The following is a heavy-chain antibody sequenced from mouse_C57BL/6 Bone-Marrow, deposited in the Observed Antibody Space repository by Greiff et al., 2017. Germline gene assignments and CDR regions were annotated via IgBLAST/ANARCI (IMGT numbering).Heavy chain of an antibody. CDR3: TGITTVVATPLSNYFDY. V-gene: IGHV6-3*01. Sequence: EVKLEESGGGLVQPGGSMKLSCVASGFTFSNYWMNWVRQSPEKGLEWVAQIRLKSDNYATHYAESVKGRFTISRDDSKSSVYLQMNNLRAEDTGIYYCTGITTVVATPLSNYFDYWGQGTTLTVSS. CDR1: GFTFSNYW. J-gene: IGHJ2*01. CDR2: IRLKSDNYAT. D-gene: IGHD1-1*01.